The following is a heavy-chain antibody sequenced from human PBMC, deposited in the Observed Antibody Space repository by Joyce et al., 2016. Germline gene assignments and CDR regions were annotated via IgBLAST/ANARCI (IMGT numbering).Heavy chain of an antibody. Sequence: QITLQESGPTLVKPTQTLTLTCRFSGFSLNTISVGVGWLRQAPGKVPDWLALIYWDDDKRYNPSLQSRLTITADSSKNQVVLTLTNVDPVDTATYYCAHSLPTPHDAFDVWGQGTMVTVSS. J-gene: IGHJ3*01. CDR2: IYWDDDK. CDR1: GFSLNTISVG. V-gene: IGHV2-5*02. CDR3: AHSLPTPHDAFDV.